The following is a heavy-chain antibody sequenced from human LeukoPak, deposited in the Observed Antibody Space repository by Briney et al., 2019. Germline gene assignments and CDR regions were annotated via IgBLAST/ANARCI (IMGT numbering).Heavy chain of an antibody. V-gene: IGHV3-43*01. Sequence: GSLRLSCAASGFTLDDYTMHWVRQAPGKGLEWVSLISWDGGSTYYADSVKGRFTISRDNSKNSLYLQMNSLRTEDTALYYCAKGPYYYYMDVWGKGTTVTVSS. CDR3: AKGPYYYYMDV. CDR2: ISWDGGST. J-gene: IGHJ6*03. CDR1: GFTLDDYT.